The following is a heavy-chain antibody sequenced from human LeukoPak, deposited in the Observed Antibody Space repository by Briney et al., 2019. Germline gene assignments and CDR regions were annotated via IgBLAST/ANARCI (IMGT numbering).Heavy chain of an antibody. D-gene: IGHD1-20*01. CDR1: GGSISSGDYY. CDR2: IYYSGST. Sequence: SRTLSLTCTVSGGSISSGDYYWSWIRQPPGKGLEWIGYIYYSGSTYYNPSLKSRVTISVDTSKNQFSLKLSSVTAADTAVYYCARASNNWNYFDYWGQGTLVTVSS. J-gene: IGHJ4*02. CDR3: ARASNNWNYFDY. V-gene: IGHV4-30-4*01.